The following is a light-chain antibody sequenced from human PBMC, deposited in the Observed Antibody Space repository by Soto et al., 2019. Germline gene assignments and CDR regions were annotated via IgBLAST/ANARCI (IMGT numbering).Light chain of an antibody. CDR2: SNN. Sequence: QSVLTQPPSASGTPGQRVTISCSGSSSNIGSNTVNWYQQLPGTAPKLLIYSNNQRPSGVPDRFSGSKSGTSASLAISGLQYEDEAGYYCAAWDDSLKGLYVVFGGGTKLTVL. CDR1: SSNIGSNT. J-gene: IGLJ2*01. V-gene: IGLV1-44*01. CDR3: AAWDDSLKGLYVV.